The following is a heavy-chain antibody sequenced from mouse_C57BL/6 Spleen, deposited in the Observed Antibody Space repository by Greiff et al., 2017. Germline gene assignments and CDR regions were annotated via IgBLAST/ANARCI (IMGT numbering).Heavy chain of an antibody. CDR2: ISYDGSN. CDR3: ARGTMFWFAY. V-gene: IGHV3-6*01. J-gene: IGHJ3*01. Sequence: VQLKESGPGLVKPSQSLSLTCSVTGYSITSGYYWNWIRQFPGNKLEWMGYISYDGSNNYNPSLKNRISITRDTSKNQFFLKLNSVTTEDTATYYCARGTMFWFAYWGQGTLVTVSA. D-gene: IGHD1-1*02. CDR1: GYSITSGYY.